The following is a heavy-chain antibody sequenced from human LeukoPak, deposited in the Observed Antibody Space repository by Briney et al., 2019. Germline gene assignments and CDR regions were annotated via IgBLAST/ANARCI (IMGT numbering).Heavy chain of an antibody. J-gene: IGHJ5*02. V-gene: IGHV1-2*02. CDR3: ARAPDVTQSASMGGWLDP. Sequence: ASVKVSCKASGYTLTDFYIYWVRQAPGQGLEWMGWINANSGATHYAQKFQGRVTMTRATSINTAYMELTSLRSDDTAVYYCARAPDVTQSASMGGWLDPWGQGSLVTVSS. CDR1: GYTLTDFY. D-gene: IGHD4-23*01. CDR2: INANSGAT.